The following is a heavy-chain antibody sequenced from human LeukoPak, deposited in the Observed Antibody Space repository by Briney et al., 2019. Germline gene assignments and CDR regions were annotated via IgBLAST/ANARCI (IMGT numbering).Heavy chain of an antibody. V-gene: IGHV3-23*01. J-gene: IGHJ2*01. CDR1: GFSFSSHG. CDR2: ISSSGDST. D-gene: IGHD3-10*01. Sequence: GSLRLSCAASGFSFSSHGMSWVRQAPWKGPEWVSSISSSGDSTFYADSVKGRFTISRDNSKNTLYLQMNSLRAEDTAVYYCAKIGVIGNWYFDLWGRGTPVTVSS. CDR3: AKIGVIGNWYFDL.